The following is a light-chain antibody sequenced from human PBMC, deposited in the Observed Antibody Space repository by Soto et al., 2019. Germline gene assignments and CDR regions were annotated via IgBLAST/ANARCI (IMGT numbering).Light chain of an antibody. V-gene: IGLV2-14*01. CDR2: EVS. Sequence: QSVLTQPASVSGSPGQSITISCTGTRSDVGGYNYVSWYQQHPGKAPNFMIYEVSNRPSGVSNRFSGSKSGNTASLTISGLEAEDEADYYCSSYTSSSTWVFGGGTKLTVL. CDR1: RSDVGGYNY. CDR3: SSYTSSSTWV. J-gene: IGLJ3*02.